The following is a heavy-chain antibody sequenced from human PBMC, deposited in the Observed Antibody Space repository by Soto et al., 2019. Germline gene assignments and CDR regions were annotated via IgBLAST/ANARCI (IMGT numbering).Heavy chain of an antibody. V-gene: IGHV4-59*01. CDR2: IYYSGST. Sequence: PSETLSLTCTVSGGSISSYNWSWIRQPPGKGLERIGYIYYSGSTNYNPSLKSRVTISVDTSKNQFSLKLSSVTAADTAVYYCARDRGFWSGYYYYYYGMDVWGQGTTVTVSS. CDR3: ARDRGFWSGYYYYYYGMDV. CDR1: GGSISSYN. J-gene: IGHJ6*02. D-gene: IGHD3-3*01.